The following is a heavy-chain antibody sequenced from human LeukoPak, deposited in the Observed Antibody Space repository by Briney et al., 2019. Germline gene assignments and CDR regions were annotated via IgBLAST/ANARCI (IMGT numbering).Heavy chain of an antibody. CDR2: MNPNSGNT. CDR3: ARDAEYYDSSGYYYRSGFDY. CDR1: GYTFTSYD. J-gene: IGHJ4*02. Sequence: ASVKVSCKASGYTFTSYDINWVREATGQGLEWMGWMNPNSGNTGYAQKFQGRVTITRNTSISTAYMELSSLRSEDTAVYYCARDAEYYDSSGYYYRSGFDYWGQGTLVTVSS. D-gene: IGHD3-22*01. V-gene: IGHV1-8*03.